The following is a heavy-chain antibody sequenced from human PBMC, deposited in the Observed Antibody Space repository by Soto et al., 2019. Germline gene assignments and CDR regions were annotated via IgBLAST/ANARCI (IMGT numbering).Heavy chain of an antibody. CDR2: ISYDGSNK. V-gene: IGHV3-30-3*01. D-gene: IGHD3-10*01. Sequence: QVQLVESGGGVVQPGRSLRLSCAASGFTFSSYAMHWVRQAPGKGLEWVAVISYDGSNKYYADSVKGRFTIYRDNSKNTLYLQMNSRRAEDTAVYYCARDPMGRYYGSGSYYFDYWGQGTLVTVSS. CDR3: ARDPMGRYYGSGSYYFDY. J-gene: IGHJ4*02. CDR1: GFTFSSYA.